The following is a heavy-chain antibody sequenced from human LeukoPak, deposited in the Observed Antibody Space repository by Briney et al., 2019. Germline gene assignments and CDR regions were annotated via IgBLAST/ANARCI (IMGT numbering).Heavy chain of an antibody. CDR3: ARGPHYFDY. J-gene: IGHJ4*02. Sequence: ASVKVSCKASGYTFTSYDINWVRQATGQGLEWMGWMNPNSGNTGYAQKFQGRVTITRNTSISTAYMELRSLRSDDTAVYYCARGPHYFDYWGQGTLVTVSS. CDR2: MNPNSGNT. V-gene: IGHV1-8*03. CDR1: GYTFTSYD.